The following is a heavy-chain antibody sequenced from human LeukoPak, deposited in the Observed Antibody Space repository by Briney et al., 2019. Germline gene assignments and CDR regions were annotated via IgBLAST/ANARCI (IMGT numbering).Heavy chain of an antibody. J-gene: IGHJ3*02. V-gene: IGHV4-4*02. D-gene: IGHD1-26*01. Sequence: PSETLSLTCSVSGGSISSNMWWSWVRQPPGKGLEWIGEIYHSGSTNYNPSLKSRVTISLDKSKNQFSLKLSSVTAADTAVYYCARDSSIVGTTGAFDIWGQGTMVIVSS. CDR3: ARDSSIVGTTGAFDI. CDR1: GGSISSNMW. CDR2: IYHSGST.